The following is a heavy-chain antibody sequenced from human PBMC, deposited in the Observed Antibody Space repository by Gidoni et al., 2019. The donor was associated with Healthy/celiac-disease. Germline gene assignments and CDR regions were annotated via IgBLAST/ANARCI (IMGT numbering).Heavy chain of an antibody. V-gene: IGHV3-7*03. CDR1: GFTFSSYW. CDR3: ARSHDILTGYYYFDY. Sequence: EVQLVESGGGLVQPGGSLRLSCAASGFTFSSYWMSWVRQAPGKGLEWVANIKQDGSAKYYVDSVKGRFTISRDNAKNSLYLQMNSLRAEDTAVYYCARSHDILTGYYYFDYWGQGTLVTVSS. J-gene: IGHJ4*02. CDR2: IKQDGSAK. D-gene: IGHD3-9*01.